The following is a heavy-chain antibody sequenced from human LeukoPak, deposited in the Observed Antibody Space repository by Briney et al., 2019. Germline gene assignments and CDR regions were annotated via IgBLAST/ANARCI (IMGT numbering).Heavy chain of an antibody. CDR1: GYTFTSYD. V-gene: IGHV1-8*03. Sequence: ASVKVSCKASGYTFTSYDINWVRQSTGQGLEWMGWMNPNSGNTGYAQKFQGRVTITRNTSISTAYMELSSLRSEDTAVYYCARGAHYSSSWRLNWFDPWGQGTLVTVSS. CDR2: MNPNSGNT. CDR3: ARGAHYSSSWRLNWFDP. J-gene: IGHJ5*02. D-gene: IGHD6-13*01.